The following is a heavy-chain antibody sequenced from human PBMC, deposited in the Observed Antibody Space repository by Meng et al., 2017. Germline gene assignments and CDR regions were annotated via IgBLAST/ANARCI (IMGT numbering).Heavy chain of an antibody. V-gene: IGHV1-69*06. J-gene: IGHJ5*02. CDR2: IIPIFGTA. Sequence: QGQRVRSGAEVKKPGSSVKVSFKASGGTFSSYAISWVRQAPGQGLEWMGGIIPIFGTANYAQKFQGRVTITADKSTSTAYMELSSLRSEDTAVYYCARDKRPSSSWYGNWFDPWGQGTLVTVSS. CDR3: ARDKRPSSSWYGNWFDP. CDR1: GGTFSSYA. D-gene: IGHD6-13*01.